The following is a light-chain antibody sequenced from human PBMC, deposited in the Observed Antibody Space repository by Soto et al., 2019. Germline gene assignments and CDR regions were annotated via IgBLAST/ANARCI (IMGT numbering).Light chain of an antibody. J-gene: IGKJ4*01. Sequence: EIVLTQSPGTLSLSPGERGALSCRASQSVSSNYVAWYQQKPGQAPRLLISGASNRATGTPDRFRGSGSGTDFTLTISRLEPEDFGLYYCQQYGSSPLTFGGGTKVDIK. CDR3: QQYGSSPLT. CDR1: QSVSSNY. CDR2: GAS. V-gene: IGKV3-20*01.